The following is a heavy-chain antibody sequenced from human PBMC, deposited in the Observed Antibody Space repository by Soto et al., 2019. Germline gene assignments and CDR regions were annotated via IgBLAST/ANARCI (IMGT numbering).Heavy chain of an antibody. V-gene: IGHV4-59*01. J-gene: IGHJ6*03. Sequence: SETLSLTCTVSGGSISSYYWSWIRQPPGKGLEWIGYIYYSGSTNYNPSLKSRVTISVDTSKNQSSLKLSSVTAADTAVYYCAREAYDLWSGYRDYYMDVWGKGTTVTVSS. CDR2: IYYSGST. CDR3: AREAYDLWSGYRDYYMDV. D-gene: IGHD3-3*01. CDR1: GGSISSYY.